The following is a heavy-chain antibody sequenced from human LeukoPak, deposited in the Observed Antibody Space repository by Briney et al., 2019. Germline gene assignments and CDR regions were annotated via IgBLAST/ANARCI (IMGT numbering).Heavy chain of an antibody. CDR1: GYTFTGYY. D-gene: IGHD1-26*01. CDR2: INPNSGGT. Sequence: GASVKVSCKASGYTFTGYYMHWVRQAPGQGLEWMGWINPNSGGTNYAQKFQGRVTMTRDTSISTAYMELSRLGSDDTAVYYCARGGPIVGATSPFDYWGQGTLVTVSS. CDR3: ARGGPIVGATSPFDY. V-gene: IGHV1-2*02. J-gene: IGHJ4*02.